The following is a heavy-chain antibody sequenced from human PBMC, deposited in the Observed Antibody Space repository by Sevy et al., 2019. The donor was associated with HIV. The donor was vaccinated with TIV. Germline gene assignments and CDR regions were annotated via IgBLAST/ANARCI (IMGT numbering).Heavy chain of an antibody. Sequence: GGSLRLSCEASGFSFSTYGMHWVRQAPGKGLEWVAVISYDASNTYYADSVKGGVTISRDNSKNTPYLQMESLRAEDTAVYYCAKRALAVAATYLTDHWGQGTLVTVSS. CDR3: AKRALAVAATYLTDH. D-gene: IGHD6-19*01. J-gene: IGHJ5*02. V-gene: IGHV3-30*18. CDR1: GFSFSTYG. CDR2: ISYDASNT.